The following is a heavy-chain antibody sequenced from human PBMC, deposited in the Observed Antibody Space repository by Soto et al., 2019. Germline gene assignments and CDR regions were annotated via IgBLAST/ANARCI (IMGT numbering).Heavy chain of an antibody. V-gene: IGHV3-30*18. CDR3: AKVGSSCSGGSCYSDAFDI. Sequence: QVRLVESGGGVVQPGRSLRLSCAASGFTFSSYGMHWVRQAPGKGLEWVAVISYDGSNKYYADSVKGRFTISRDNSKNTLYLQMNSLRAEDTAVYYCAKVGSSCSGGSCYSDAFDIWGQGTMVTVSS. CDR2: ISYDGSNK. D-gene: IGHD2-15*01. CDR1: GFTFSSYG. J-gene: IGHJ3*02.